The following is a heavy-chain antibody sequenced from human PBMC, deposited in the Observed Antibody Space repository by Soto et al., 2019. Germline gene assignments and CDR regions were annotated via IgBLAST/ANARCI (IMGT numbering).Heavy chain of an antibody. V-gene: IGHV1-18*01. CDR2: INTYNGDT. CDR1: GYIFTSYG. Sequence: ASVKVSCKASGYIFTSYGISWVRQAPGQGLEWMGRINTYNGDTKYEQRSQGRVTMTTDTSTRTAYMELRSLRSDDTAVYYCARDGSAINCYSGLDVWGQGTMVTVSS. CDR3: ARDGSAINCYSGLDV. D-gene: IGHD2-21*01. J-gene: IGHJ6*02.